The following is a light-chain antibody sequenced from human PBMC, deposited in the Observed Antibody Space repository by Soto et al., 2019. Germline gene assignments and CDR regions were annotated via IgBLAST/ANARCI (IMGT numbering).Light chain of an antibody. Sequence: GKGIDSCIAYQSGSSYLTWYQQKPGQAPRLLIYGVSARAAGVPVRFSGRGSGTDFTLRFSSLESEDFAVYCWLHRSNWPRTLGLGTKVDIK. V-gene: IGKV3-11*01. J-gene: IGKJ3*01. CDR2: GVS. CDR3: LHRSNWPRT. CDR1: QSGSSY.